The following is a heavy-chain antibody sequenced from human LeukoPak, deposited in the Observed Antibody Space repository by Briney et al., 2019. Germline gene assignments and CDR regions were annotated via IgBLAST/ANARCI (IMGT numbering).Heavy chain of an antibody. J-gene: IGHJ3*01. Sequence: GGSLRLSCVASGFTFSENWMHWVRQAPGKGLAWVSHINRDGGLTNYADSVKGRFTISRDNARNTVYLQMSSLRVEDTAIYFCARVEHRLAEAGTSAFDLGGQGTLSPSLQ. CDR3: ARVEHRLAEAGTSAFDL. CDR2: INRDGGLT. D-gene: IGHD6-13*01. V-gene: IGHV3-74*01. CDR1: GFTFSENW.